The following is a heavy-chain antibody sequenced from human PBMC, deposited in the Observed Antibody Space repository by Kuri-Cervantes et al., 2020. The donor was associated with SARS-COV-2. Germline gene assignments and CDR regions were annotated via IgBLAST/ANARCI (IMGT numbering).Heavy chain of an antibody. J-gene: IGHJ4*02. CDR3: ARHSYDFWSGSEPFDY. V-gene: IGHV4-38-2*01. D-gene: IGHD3-3*01. Sequence: SETLSLTCAVSGYSISSGYYWGWIRQPPGKGLEWIGYIYYSGSTNYNPSLKSRVTISVDTSKNQFSLKLSSVTAADTAVYYCARHSYDFWSGSEPFDYWGQGTLVTVSS. CDR2: IYYSGST. CDR1: GYSISSGYY.